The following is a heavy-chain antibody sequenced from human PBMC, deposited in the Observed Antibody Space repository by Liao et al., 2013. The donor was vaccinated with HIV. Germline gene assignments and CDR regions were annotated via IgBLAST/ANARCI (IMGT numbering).Heavy chain of an antibody. J-gene: IGHJ4*02. Sequence: QVQLQESGPGLVKPSQTLSLTCTVSGGSISSGSYYWSWIRQPAGRGLEYIGRIYISGSTNYNTSLKSRVTISVDTSKNQFSLKLSSVTAADTAVYYCTRERRDVVVVPTALWGQGTLVTVSS. D-gene: IGHD2-2*01. V-gene: IGHV4-61*02. CDR3: TRERRDVVVVPTAL. CDR2: IYISGST. CDR1: GGSISSGSYY.